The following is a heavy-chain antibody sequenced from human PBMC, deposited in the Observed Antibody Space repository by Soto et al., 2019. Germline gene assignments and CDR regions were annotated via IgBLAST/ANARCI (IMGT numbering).Heavy chain of an antibody. CDR2: IIPILGIA. CDR1: GGTFSSYT. D-gene: IGHD5-18*01. CDR3: ASKPSDTAMAPRFDY. Sequence: VQLVQSGAEVKKPGSSVKVSCKASGGTFSSYTISWVRQAPGQGLEWMGRIIPILGIANYAQKFQGRVTITADKSTSTAYMELSSLRSEDTAVYYCASKPSDTAMAPRFDYWGQGTLVTVSS. V-gene: IGHV1-69*02. J-gene: IGHJ4*02.